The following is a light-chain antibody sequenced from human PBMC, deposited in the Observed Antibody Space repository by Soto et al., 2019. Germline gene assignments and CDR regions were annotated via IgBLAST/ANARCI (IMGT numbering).Light chain of an antibody. CDR2: DVS. V-gene: IGLV2-14*01. CDR1: SSDGGGYNY. CDR3: SSYTSSSTLVV. Sequence: QSVLTQPASVSGSPGQSITISCTGTSSDGGGYNYVSWYQQHPGKAPKLMIYDVSKRPSGVSNRFSGSKSGNTASLTISGLQAEDEADYYCSSYTSSSTLVVFGGGTKLTVL. J-gene: IGLJ2*01.